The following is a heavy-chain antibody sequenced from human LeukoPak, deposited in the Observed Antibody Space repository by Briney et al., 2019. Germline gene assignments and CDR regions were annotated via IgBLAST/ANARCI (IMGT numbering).Heavy chain of an antibody. V-gene: IGHV4-34*01. CDR1: GGSFSGYY. Sequence: LETLSLTCAVYGGSFSGYYWSWIRQPPGKGLEWIGEINHSGSTNYNPSLKSRVTISVDTSKNQFSLKLSSVTAADTAVYAGEGFEQQLGVGECYFDYWGQGTLVTVSS. CDR3: EGFEQQLGVGECYFDY. J-gene: IGHJ4*02. D-gene: IGHD6-13*01. CDR2: INHSGST.